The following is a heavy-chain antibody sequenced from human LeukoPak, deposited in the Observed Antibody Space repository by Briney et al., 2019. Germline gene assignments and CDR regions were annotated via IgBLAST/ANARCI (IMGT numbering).Heavy chain of an antibody. D-gene: IGHD1-26*01. J-gene: IGHJ4*02. CDR1: GFTFSSYA. CDR3: VKDVGGSYAFDY. Sequence: PGGSLRLSCAASGFTFSSYAMSWVRQAPGKGLEWVSTIRGSGGSTYYADSVKGRFTISRDNSKNTLHLQMSTLRAEDTALYYCVKDVGGSYAFDYWGQGILVTVAS. V-gene: IGHV3-23*01. CDR2: IRGSGGST.